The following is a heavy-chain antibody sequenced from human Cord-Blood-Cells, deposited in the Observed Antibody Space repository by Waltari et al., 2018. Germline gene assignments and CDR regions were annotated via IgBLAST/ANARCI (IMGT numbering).Heavy chain of an antibody. CDR2: TIPTFGTA. J-gene: IGHJ3*02. Sequence: QVQLVQSGAEVKKPGSPVMGSCKASGGSFSSYAISWVRQAPGQGLEWMGGTIPTFGTANYAQEFQGRVTITADKSTSTAYMELSSLRSEATAVYYCAREGGYCTNGVCYTGAAFDIWGQGTMVTVSS. CDR3: AREGGYCTNGVCYTGAAFDI. D-gene: IGHD2-8*01. CDR1: GGSFSSYA. V-gene: IGHV1-69*06.